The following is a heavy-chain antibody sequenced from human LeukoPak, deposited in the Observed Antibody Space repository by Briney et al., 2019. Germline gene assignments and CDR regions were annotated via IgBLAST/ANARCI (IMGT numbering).Heavy chain of an antibody. J-gene: IGHJ4*02. V-gene: IGHV1-8*01. D-gene: IGHD5-12*01. CDR2: MNPNSGNT. Sequence: ASVKVSCKASGYTFTSYDIHWVRQATGQGLEWMGWMNPNSGNTGYAQKFQGRVTMTRNTSISTAYMELSSLRSEDTAVYYCARALRAPRRFDYWGQGTLVTVSS. CDR1: GYTFTSYD. CDR3: ARALRAPRRFDY.